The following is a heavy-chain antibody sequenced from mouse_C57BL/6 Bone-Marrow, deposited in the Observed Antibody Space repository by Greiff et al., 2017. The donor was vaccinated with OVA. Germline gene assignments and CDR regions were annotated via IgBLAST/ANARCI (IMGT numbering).Heavy chain of an antibody. Sequence: VQLQQSGAELARPGASVKLSCKASGYTFTSYGISWVKQRPGQGLEWIGEIYPRSGNTYYNEKFKGKATLTADTSSSTAYMERRSLTSEDSVVYFCARNYYGSSKYYAMDYWGQGTSVTVSS. V-gene: IGHV1-81*01. J-gene: IGHJ4*01. CDR3: ARNYYGSSKYYAMDY. D-gene: IGHD1-1*01. CDR2: IYPRSGNT. CDR1: GYTFTSYG.